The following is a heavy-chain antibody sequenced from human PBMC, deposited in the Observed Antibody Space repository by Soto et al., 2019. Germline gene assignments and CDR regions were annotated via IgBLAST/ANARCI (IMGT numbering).Heavy chain of an antibody. V-gene: IGHV3-23*01. CDR1: GFTFSAYA. D-gene: IGHD4-17*01. CDR3: TRDPNGDHIGAFDF. J-gene: IGHJ3*01. CDR2: ISGSGGGT. Sequence: GGSLRLSCAASGFTFSAYAMTWVRQAPGEGLEWVSSISGSGGGTSYADSVKGRFSIPRDNSKNTLYLRMNSLRVEDTAVYYCTRDPNGDHIGAFDFWGQGIVVTVSS.